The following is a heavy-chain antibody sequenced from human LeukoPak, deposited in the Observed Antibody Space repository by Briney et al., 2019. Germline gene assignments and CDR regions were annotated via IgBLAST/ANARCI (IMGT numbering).Heavy chain of an antibody. J-gene: IGHJ6*02. CDR1: GYTFTGYY. CDR3: ARDQESTVSHYYYYYDMDV. CDR2: INPNSGGT. D-gene: IGHD4-17*01. V-gene: IGHV1-2*04. Sequence: ASVKVSCTASGYTFTGYYMHWVRQAPGQGLEWMGWINPNSGGTNYAQKFQGWVTMTRDTSISTAYMELSRLRSDDTAVYYCARDQESTVSHYYYYYDMDVWGQGTTVTVSS.